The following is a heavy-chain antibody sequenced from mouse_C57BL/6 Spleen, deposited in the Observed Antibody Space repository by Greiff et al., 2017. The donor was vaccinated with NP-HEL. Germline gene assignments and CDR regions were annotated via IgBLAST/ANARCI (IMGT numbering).Heavy chain of an antibody. CDR1: GFTFNTYA. Sequence: EVKLQESGGGLVQPKGSLKLSCAASGFTFNTYAMHWVRQAPGKGLEWVARIRSKSSNYATYYADSVKDRFTISRDDSQSMLYLQMNNLKTEDTAMYYCVRGEAYDGYYWYFDVWGTGTTVTVSS. CDR2: IRSKSSNYAT. D-gene: IGHD2-3*01. CDR3: VRGEAYDGYYWYFDV. J-gene: IGHJ1*03. V-gene: IGHV10-3*01.